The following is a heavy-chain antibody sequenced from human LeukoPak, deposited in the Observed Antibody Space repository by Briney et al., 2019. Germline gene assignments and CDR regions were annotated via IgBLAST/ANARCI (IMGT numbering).Heavy chain of an antibody. CDR2: ISSSSSYI. CDR1: GFTFSTYS. J-gene: IGHJ3*02. V-gene: IGHV3-21*01. D-gene: IGHD2-15*01. CDR3: ARERGGIDAFDI. Sequence: GSLRLSCAASGFTFSTYSMNWVRQAPGQGLEWVSSISSSSSYIYYADSVKGRFTISRDNAKNSPYLQMNSLRAEDTAVYYCARERGGIDAFDIWGQGTMVTVSS.